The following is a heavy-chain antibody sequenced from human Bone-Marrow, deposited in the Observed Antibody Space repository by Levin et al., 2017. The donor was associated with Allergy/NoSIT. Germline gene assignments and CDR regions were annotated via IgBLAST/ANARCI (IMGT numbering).Heavy chain of an antibody. CDR2: IYYRGDT. D-gene: IGHD2/OR15-2a*01. J-gene: IGHJ4*02. V-gene: IGHV4-4*02. CDR1: GASIAGSNW. CDR3: ATSFLDH. Sequence: GSLRLSCAVSGASIAGSNWWSWVRQPPGKGLQWIGEIYYRGDTNYNPSLKSRVTISVDESKSQFSLKLRSLTAADTAVYYCATSFLDHWGQGLLVTVSA.